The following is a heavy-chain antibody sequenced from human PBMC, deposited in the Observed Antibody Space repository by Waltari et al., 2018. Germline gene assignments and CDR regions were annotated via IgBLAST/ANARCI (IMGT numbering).Heavy chain of an antibody. D-gene: IGHD2-15*01. J-gene: IGHJ3*02. CDR3: ARGVVVVATDRIQTHDAFDI. Sequence: QVQLVQSGAEVKKPGASVKVSCKASGYTFTSYDINWVRQAPGQGLEWMGWMNPNSGNTGYAQKFQGRVTMTRNTSISTAYMELSSLRSEDTAVYYCARGVVVVATDRIQTHDAFDIWGQGTMVTVSS. CDR2: MNPNSGNT. V-gene: IGHV1-8*01. CDR1: GYTFTSYD.